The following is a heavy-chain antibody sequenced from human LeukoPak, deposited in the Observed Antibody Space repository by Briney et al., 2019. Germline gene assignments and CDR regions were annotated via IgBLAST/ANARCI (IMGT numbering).Heavy chain of an antibody. CDR3: ASQGYYYYYMDV. CDR1: GFTFGSYW. J-gene: IGHJ6*03. Sequence: GGSLRLSCAASGFTFGSYWMHWVRQAPGKGLVWVSRISTAGSTTTYADSVKGRFTISRDNAKNTLYLQMNSLRAEDTAVYYCASQGYYYYYMDVWGKGTTVTVSS. CDR2: ISTAGSTT. V-gene: IGHV3-74*01.